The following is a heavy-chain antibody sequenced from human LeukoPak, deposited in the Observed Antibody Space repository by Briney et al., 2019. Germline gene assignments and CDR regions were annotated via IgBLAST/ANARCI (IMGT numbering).Heavy chain of an antibody. J-gene: IGHJ4*02. CDR2: ISYDGSNK. Sequence: GGSLRLSCAASGFTFRNYGMHWVRQAPGKGLEWVAIISYDGSNKYYTDSVKGRFTISKDNSKNTLYLQMNSLRAEDTAVYYCATLRGYSGSPTQYYFDYWSQGTLVTVSS. D-gene: IGHD5-12*01. CDR3: ATLRGYSGSPTQYYFDY. V-gene: IGHV3-30*03. CDR1: GFTFRNYG.